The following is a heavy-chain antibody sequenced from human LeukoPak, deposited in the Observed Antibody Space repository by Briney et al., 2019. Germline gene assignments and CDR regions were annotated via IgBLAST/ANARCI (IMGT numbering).Heavy chain of an antibody. Sequence: PGGSLRLSCTVSGFTFSDWYMSWIRQAPGKGLEWVSYISGSSSYTDYADSVKGRFTNSRDNARNSLYLQMNSLRAEDAAVYYCARGHYGLDVWGQGTTVTVSS. CDR3: ARGHYGLDV. J-gene: IGHJ6*02. CDR1: GFTFSDWY. CDR2: ISGSSSYT. V-gene: IGHV3-11*05.